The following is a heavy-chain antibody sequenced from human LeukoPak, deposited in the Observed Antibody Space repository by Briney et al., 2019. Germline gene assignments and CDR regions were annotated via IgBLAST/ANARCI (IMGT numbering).Heavy chain of an antibody. D-gene: IGHD3-22*01. V-gene: IGHV3-30*02. CDR2: IRYDGGNK. CDR1: GFTFNSYG. J-gene: IGHJ4*02. CDR3: AKRFDSSGQTKSFDY. Sequence: GGSLRLSCAASGFTFNSYGMHWFRQAPGKGLEWVAFIRYDGGNKYYGASVKGRFTISRDNFKNTLYLQMDSLRAEDTAVYYCAKRFDSSGQTKSFDYWGQGTLVTVSS.